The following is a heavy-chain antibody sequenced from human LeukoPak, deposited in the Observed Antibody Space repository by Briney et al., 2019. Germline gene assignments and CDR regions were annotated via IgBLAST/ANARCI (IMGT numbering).Heavy chain of an antibody. V-gene: IGHV1-18*01. Sequence: GASXKVSCKASGYTLSNFGISWVRQAPGQGLEWMGWISPYSGDTNYAQEFQGRISMTTDTSTNTAYMELRSLKSDDTAVYYCARESLRPTWGQGTLVTVSS. D-gene: IGHD5-12*01. J-gene: IGHJ4*02. CDR1: GYTLSNFG. CDR3: ARESLRPT. CDR2: ISPYSGDT.